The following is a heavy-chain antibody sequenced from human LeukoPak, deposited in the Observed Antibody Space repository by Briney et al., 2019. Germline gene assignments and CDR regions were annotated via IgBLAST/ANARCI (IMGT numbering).Heavy chain of an antibody. CDR1: GFTFSSYD. V-gene: IGHV3-13*01. Sequence: GGSLRLSCAASGFTFSSYDMHWVRQATGKGLEWISVIGTAGDTYYPGSVKGRFTISRENAKNSLYLQMNSLRARDTAVYYCARGGSGSYPRYFDLWGRGTLVTVSS. CDR3: ARGGSGSYPRYFDL. D-gene: IGHD1-26*01. CDR2: IGTAGDT. J-gene: IGHJ2*01.